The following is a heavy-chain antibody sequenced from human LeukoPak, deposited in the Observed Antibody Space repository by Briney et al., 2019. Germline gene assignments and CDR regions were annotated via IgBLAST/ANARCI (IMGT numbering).Heavy chain of an antibody. CDR1: GFTFSSYG. Sequence: GGSLSLSCAASGFTFSSYGMHWVRQAPGKGLEWVAFIRYDGSNKYYADSVKGRFTISRDNSKNTLYLQMNSLRAEDTAVYYCAKRGTTDYYYYMDVWGKGTTVTVSS. V-gene: IGHV3-30*02. CDR3: AKRGTTDYYYYMDV. D-gene: IGHD1-7*01. J-gene: IGHJ6*03. CDR2: IRYDGSNK.